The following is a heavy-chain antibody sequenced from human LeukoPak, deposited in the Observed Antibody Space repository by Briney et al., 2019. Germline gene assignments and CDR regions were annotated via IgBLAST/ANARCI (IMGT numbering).Heavy chain of an antibody. D-gene: IGHD3-3*01. CDR1: GGSMSSGSYY. CDR3: AREPPSFGVVIIV. CDR2: IYTSGST. Sequence: PSQTLSLTCTVSGGSMSSGSYYWSWIRQPAGKGLEWVGRIYTSGSTNYNPSLKSRVTISVDTSKNQFSLKLSSVTAADAAVYYCAREPPSFGVVIIVWGQGTLVTVSS. V-gene: IGHV4-61*02. J-gene: IGHJ4*02.